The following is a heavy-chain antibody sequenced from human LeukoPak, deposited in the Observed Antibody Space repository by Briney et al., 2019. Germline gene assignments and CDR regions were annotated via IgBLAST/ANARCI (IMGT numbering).Heavy chain of an antibody. CDR1: GFTFSSYG. V-gene: IGHV3-23*01. CDR2: ISGSGGST. Sequence: GGTLRLSCAASGFTFSSYGMSWVRQAPGKGLEWVSAISGSGGSTYYADSVKGRFTISRDNSKNTLYLQMNSLRAEDTAVYYCARVDAFWNVNYYYYMDVWGKGTTVTVSS. D-gene: IGHD1-1*01. J-gene: IGHJ6*03. CDR3: ARVDAFWNVNYYYYMDV.